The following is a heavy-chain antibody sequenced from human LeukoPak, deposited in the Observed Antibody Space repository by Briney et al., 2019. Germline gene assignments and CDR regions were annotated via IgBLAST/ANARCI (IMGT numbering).Heavy chain of an antibody. CDR3: ARDSVSSWRYYYYYYGMGV. CDR1: GFTFSSYA. CDR2: ISYVGSNK. D-gene: IGHD6-13*01. J-gene: IGHJ6*02. V-gene: IGHV3-30*14. Sequence: PGRSLSLSCAASGFTFSSYAMHWVREAPGKGLEWDASISYVGSNKYYADSVKGRFTISRDNSKNTLYLQMNGLRAEDTAVYYCARDSVSSWRYYYYYYGMGVWGQGTTVTVSS.